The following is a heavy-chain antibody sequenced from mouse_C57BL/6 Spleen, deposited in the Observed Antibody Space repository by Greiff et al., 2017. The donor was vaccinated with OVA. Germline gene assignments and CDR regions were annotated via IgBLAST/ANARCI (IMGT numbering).Heavy chain of an antibody. CDR2: INPSNGGT. CDR1: GYTFTSYW. CDR3: ARSGLGPLDY. V-gene: IGHV1-53*01. J-gene: IGHJ2*01. D-gene: IGHD4-1*01. Sequence: QVQLQQPGPELVKPGDSVKLSCKASGYTFTSYWMHWVKQRPGQGLEWVGNINPSNGGTKYNEKFKSKATLTVDKSSSTASMQLSSLTSDDSAVYYCARSGLGPLDYWGQGTTLTVSS.